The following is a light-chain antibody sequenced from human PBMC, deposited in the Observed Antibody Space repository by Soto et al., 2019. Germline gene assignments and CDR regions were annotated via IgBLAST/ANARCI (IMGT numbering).Light chain of an antibody. Sequence: ENVLTQSPGTQSLSPGERATLSSRASQSVSTPYLAWYQQKPGQAPRLLIYSTSTRASGIPDRFSGSGSGTDFTLTISRLEPEDFAVYYCQQYGSSLWTFGQGTKVEIK. CDR1: QSVSTPY. CDR2: STS. CDR3: QQYGSSLWT. J-gene: IGKJ1*01. V-gene: IGKV3-20*01.